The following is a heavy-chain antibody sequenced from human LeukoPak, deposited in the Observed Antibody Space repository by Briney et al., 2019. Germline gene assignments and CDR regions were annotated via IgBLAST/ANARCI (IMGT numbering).Heavy chain of an antibody. CDR1: GFTFSGYA. D-gene: IGHD6-13*01. V-gene: IGHV3-23*01. Sequence: GESLKISCAASGFTFSGYAMSWVRQAPGKGLEWVSGINDISTDRYYADSVRGRFSISRDNSKNTLYLQMNSLRAEDTAVYYCAKEVSSSWSHWGQGTLVTVSS. CDR3: AKEVSSSWSH. J-gene: IGHJ4*02. CDR2: INDISTDR.